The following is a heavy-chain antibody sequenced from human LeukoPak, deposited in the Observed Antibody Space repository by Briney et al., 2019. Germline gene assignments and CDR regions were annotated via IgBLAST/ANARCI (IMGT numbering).Heavy chain of an antibody. J-gene: IGHJ3*02. D-gene: IGHD1-1*01. Sequence: SETLSLTCTVPGGSISNYYWSWIRQSPGKGLEWIGYIYNNRNTNYNPSLKSRVTISVDTSKNQFSLKLRSVTAADTAVYYCAQTTLRNGNAFDIWGQGTMVTVSS. V-gene: IGHV4-59*08. CDR3: AQTTLRNGNAFDI. CDR2: IYNNRNT. CDR1: GGSISNYY.